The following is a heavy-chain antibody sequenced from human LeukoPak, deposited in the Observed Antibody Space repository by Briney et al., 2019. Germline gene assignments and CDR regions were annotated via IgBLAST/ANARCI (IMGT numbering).Heavy chain of an antibody. CDR2: MNPNSGNT. J-gene: IGHJ5*02. D-gene: IGHD3-22*01. Sequence: GASVKVSCKASGYTFTSYDINWMRQATGQGLEWMGWMNPNSGNTGYVQKFQGRVTITRNTSISTAYMELSSLRSEDTAVYYCARGRFRYYYDSSGYLYNWFDPWGQGTLVTVSS. CDR3: ARGRFRYYYDSSGYLYNWFDP. CDR1: GYTFTSYD. V-gene: IGHV1-8*03.